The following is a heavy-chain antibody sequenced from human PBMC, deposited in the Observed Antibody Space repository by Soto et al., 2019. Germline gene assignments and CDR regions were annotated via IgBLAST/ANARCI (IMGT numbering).Heavy chain of an antibody. CDR2: IWYDGSNK. Sequence: QVQLVESGGGVVQPGRSLRLSCAASGFTFSSYGMHWVRQAPGKGLEWVAVIWYDGSNKCYADSVKGRFTISRDNSKNTLYLQMNSLRAEDTAVYYCARGRRGSGSYYRFGAFDIWGQGTMVTVSS. D-gene: IGHD3-10*01. V-gene: IGHV3-33*01. CDR3: ARGRRGSGSYYRFGAFDI. J-gene: IGHJ3*02. CDR1: GFTFSSYG.